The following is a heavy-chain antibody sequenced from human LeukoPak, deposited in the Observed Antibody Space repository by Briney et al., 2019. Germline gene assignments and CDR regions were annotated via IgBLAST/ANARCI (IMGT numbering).Heavy chain of an antibody. J-gene: IGHJ3*02. Sequence: GASVKVSCKASGGTFSSYAISWVRQAPGQGLEWMGGIIPIFGTANYAQKFQGRVTITADKSTGTAYMELSSLRSEDTAVYYCARGMGTTAAEDAFDIWGQGTMVTVSS. CDR1: GGTFSSYA. D-gene: IGHD6-13*01. V-gene: IGHV1-69*06. CDR2: IIPIFGTA. CDR3: ARGMGTTAAEDAFDI.